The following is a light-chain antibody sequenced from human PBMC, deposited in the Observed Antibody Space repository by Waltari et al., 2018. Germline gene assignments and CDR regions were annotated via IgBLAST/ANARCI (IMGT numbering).Light chain of an antibody. CDR1: TLPKQF. CDR3: QSADSIDSYVV. J-gene: IGLJ2*01. Sequence: SFELTQPPSMSVSPGQTARITCSGDTLPKQFAYWYQQKAGQDPVLGIYKDKGRPSGNPERFSGSSSGETVTLTISEVQAEDEADYYCQSADSIDSYVVFGGGTKLTVL. CDR2: KDK. V-gene: IGLV3-25*03.